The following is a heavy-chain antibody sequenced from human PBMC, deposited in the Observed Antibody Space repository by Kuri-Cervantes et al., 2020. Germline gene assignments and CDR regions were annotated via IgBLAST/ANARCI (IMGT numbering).Heavy chain of an antibody. CDR2: IYTSGST. CDR3: ARDMLGYDSSGYYSDFKSYGMDV. Sequence: SETLSLTCTVSGGSISSGSYYWSWIRQPAGKGLEWIGRIYTSGSTNYNPSLKSRVTISVDTSKNRFSLKLSSVTAADTAVYYRARDMLGYDSSGYYSDFKSYGMDVWGQGTTVTVSS. V-gene: IGHV4-61*02. D-gene: IGHD3-22*01. J-gene: IGHJ6*02. CDR1: GGSISSGSYY.